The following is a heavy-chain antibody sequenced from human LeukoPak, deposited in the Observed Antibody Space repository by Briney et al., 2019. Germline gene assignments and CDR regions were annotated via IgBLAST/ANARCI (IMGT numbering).Heavy chain of an antibody. CDR1: GFTFSSYS. CDR2: ISSSSSYI. J-gene: IGHJ4*02. CDR3: ARDSPKVEYYFDY. Sequence: GGSLRLSCAASGFTFSSYSMNWVRQAPGKGLEWVSSISSSSSYIYYADSVKGRFTISRDNAKNSLYLQMKSLRAEDTAVYYCARDSPKVEYYFDYWGQGTLVTVSS. D-gene: IGHD1-1*01. V-gene: IGHV3-21*01.